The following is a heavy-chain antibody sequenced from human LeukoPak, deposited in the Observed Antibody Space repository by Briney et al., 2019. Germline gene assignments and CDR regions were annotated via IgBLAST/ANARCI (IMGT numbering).Heavy chain of an antibody. V-gene: IGHV4-38-2*02. CDR2: IYHYGTT. D-gene: IGHD6-19*01. J-gene: IGHJ4*02. Sequence: PSETLSLTCTVSGYSISSGYYWGWIRQPPGKGLEWIASIYHYGTTYYNPSLKSRVTISVDTSKNQFSLKLSSVTAADTAVYYCARASKARIAVAGREGYFDYWGQGTLVTVSS. CDR1: GYSISSGYY. CDR3: ARASKARIAVAGREGYFDY.